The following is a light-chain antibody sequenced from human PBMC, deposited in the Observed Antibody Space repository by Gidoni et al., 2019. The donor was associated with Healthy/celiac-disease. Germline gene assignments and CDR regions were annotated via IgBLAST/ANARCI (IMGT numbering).Light chain of an antibody. CDR3: QQYNNWPPLT. CDR1: QSVNSN. J-gene: IGKJ4*01. CDR2: GAS. V-gene: IGKV3-15*01. Sequence: EIVMTQSPATLSVSPAERATLSCRASQSVNSNLAWYQQKPGQAPRLLIYGASTRATGIPARFSGSGSGKEFTLTISSLQSEDVAVYYCQQYNNWPPLTFGGGTKVEIK.